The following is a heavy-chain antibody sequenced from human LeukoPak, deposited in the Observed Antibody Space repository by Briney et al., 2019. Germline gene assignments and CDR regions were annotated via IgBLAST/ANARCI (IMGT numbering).Heavy chain of an antibody. CDR1: GGSISIYY. J-gene: IGHJ4*02. D-gene: IGHD3-22*01. CDR3: ARDYFDSFDY. V-gene: IGHV4-4*07. CDR2: IYTSGST. Sequence: SETLSLTCTLSGGSISIYYWSWIRQPAAKGLDWIGRIYTSGSTNYNPSLQSRVTMSVDTSKNQFSLKLSSVTAADTAVYYCARDYFDSFDYWGQGTLVTVSS.